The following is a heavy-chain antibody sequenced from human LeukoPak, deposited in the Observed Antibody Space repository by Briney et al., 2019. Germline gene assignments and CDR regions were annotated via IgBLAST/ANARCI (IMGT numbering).Heavy chain of an antibody. CDR3: ARLYCSGGSCCSITAFDY. Sequence: GGSLRLSCAASGFTFSSYWMSWVRQAPGKGLGWVANIKQDGSEKYYVDSVKGRFTISRDNAKNSLYLQMNSLRAEDTAVYYCARLYCSGGSCCSITAFDYWGQGTLVTVSS. J-gene: IGHJ4*02. D-gene: IGHD2-15*01. CDR2: IKQDGSEK. V-gene: IGHV3-7*01. CDR1: GFTFSSYW.